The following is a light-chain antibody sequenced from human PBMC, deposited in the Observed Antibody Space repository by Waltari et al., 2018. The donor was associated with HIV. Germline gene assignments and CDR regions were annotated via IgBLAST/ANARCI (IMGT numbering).Light chain of an antibody. Sequence: SYEVTQPPSVAVSPGQQASIPGSGQELGDKYTCWYQQKPGQSPLLVIYQDNKRPSGIPERFSGSSSGHTATLTISGTLPMDEADYYCQAWGSSTSGVFGTGTKLTVL. CDR3: QAWGSSTSGV. V-gene: IGLV3-1*01. J-gene: IGLJ3*02. CDR1: ELGDKY. CDR2: QDN.